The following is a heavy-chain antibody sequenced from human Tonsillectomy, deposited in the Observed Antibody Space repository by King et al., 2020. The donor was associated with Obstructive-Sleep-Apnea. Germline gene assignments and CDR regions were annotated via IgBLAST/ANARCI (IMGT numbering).Heavy chain of an antibody. D-gene: IGHD1-26*01. J-gene: IGHJ1*01. CDR1: GGSISSSSYY. CDR2: IYYIGST. CDR3: ARDPIVGAAEYFQH. Sequence: KLQESGPGLVKPSETLSLTCTVSGGSISSSSYYWGWIRQPPGKGREWIGSIYYIGSTYYNPSLKSRATISVDTSKNQFSLKLSSVTAADTAVYYCARDPIVGAAEYFQHWGQGTLVTVSS. V-gene: IGHV4-39*07.